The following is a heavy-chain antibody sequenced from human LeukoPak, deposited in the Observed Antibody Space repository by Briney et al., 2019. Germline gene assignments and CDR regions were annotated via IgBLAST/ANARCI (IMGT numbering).Heavy chain of an antibody. CDR1: GYTFTGYY. D-gene: IGHD1-14*01. J-gene: IGHJ4*02. V-gene: IGHV1-2*02. CDR3: AREIPGSRGTGIVVY. CDR2: INPNSGGT. Sequence: ASVKVSCKPSGYTFTGYYMYWVRQAPGQGLEWMGWINPNSGGTNYAQKFQGRVTMTRDTSISTAYMELSRLRSDDTAVYYCAREIPGSRGTGIVVYWGQGTLVTVSS.